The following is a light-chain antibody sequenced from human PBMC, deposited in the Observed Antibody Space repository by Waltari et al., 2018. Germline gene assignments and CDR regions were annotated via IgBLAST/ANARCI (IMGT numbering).Light chain of an antibody. CDR2: AAS. J-gene: IGKJ2*01. Sequence: IQMTQSPTSLSASVGDRVTLTCRASQTTSFYLNWYQQKPGKAPRLLIYAASSLQSGVPSRFSGSGSGTDFTLTISSLQPEDFAVYYCQQSYSTPYTFGQGTKLEIK. V-gene: IGKV1-39*01. CDR3: QQSYSTPYT. CDR1: QTTSFY.